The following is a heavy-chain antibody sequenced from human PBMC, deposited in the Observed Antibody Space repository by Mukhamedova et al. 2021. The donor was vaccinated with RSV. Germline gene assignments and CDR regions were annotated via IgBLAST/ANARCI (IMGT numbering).Heavy chain of an antibody. D-gene: IGHD5-12*01. CDR3: ARERVALRGDAFDI. J-gene: IGHJ3*02. CDR2: INPSGGST. V-gene: IGHV1-46*01. Sequence: INPSGGSTSYAQKFQGRVTMTRDTSTSTVYMELSSLRSEDTAVYYCARERVALRGDAFDIWGQGPMVTVSS.